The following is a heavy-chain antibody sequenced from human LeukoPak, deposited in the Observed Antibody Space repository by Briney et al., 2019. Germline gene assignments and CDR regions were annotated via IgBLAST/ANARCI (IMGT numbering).Heavy chain of an antibody. J-gene: IGHJ4*02. CDR2: LFYGGDT. D-gene: IGHD5-24*01. V-gene: IGHV4-39*01. Sequence: SETLSLTCTVSGGSISSTTYYWGWIRQPPGRGPEWIGGLFYGGDTYYNPSLKSRVTISADTSKNQFSLKVTSMTAADTAVYFCARGGHNYAAAYWGQGTLVTVSS. CDR3: ARGGHNYAAAY. CDR1: GGSISSTTYY.